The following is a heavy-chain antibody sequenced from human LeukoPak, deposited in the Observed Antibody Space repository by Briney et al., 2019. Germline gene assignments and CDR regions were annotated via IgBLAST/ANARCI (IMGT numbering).Heavy chain of an antibody. D-gene: IGHD4/OR15-4a*01. CDR1: GGSISSGSYY. V-gene: IGHV4-61*02. J-gene: IGHJ4*02. CDR2: IYTSGST. CDR3: ARGHPNYRGLYYFDY. Sequence: SETLSLTCTVSGGSISSGSYYWSWIRQPAGKGLEWIGRIYTSGSTNYNPSLKSRVTISVDTSKNQFSLKLSSVTAADTAVYYCARGHPNYRGLYYFDYWGQGTLVTVSS.